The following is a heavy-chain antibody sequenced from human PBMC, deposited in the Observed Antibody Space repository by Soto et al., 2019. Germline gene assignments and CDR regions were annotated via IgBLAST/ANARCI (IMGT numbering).Heavy chain of an antibody. CDR2: IYHSGTT. D-gene: IGHD1-26*01. CDR1: GDSITGSY. V-gene: IGHV4-59*01. J-gene: IGHJ4*01. CDR3: ARDMPYAAGSLAGCDY. Sequence: ASETLSLTCTVSGDSITGSYWSWIRQPPGKTLEWIGYIYHSGTTTYNPSLKSRVSISVDASKNQFSPRLTSVIAADTAVYYCARDMPYAAGSLAGCDYWGQGILVTVSS.